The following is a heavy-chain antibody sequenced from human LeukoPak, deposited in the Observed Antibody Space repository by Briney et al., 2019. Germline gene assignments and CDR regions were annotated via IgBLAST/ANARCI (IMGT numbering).Heavy chain of an antibody. V-gene: IGHV3-23*01. CDR1: GFTFSSYA. J-gene: IGHJ4*02. Sequence: GGSLRLSCAASGFTFSSYAMTWVRQAPGKGLEWVSGITSSGASTYYAASVRGRFTVSRDNSENTLYLQINNLSAEDTGTYYCVKDEDLYSPTWYLFEDWGQGTLVTVSS. CDR3: VKDEDLYSPTWYLFED. D-gene: IGHD5-12*01. CDR2: ITSSGAST.